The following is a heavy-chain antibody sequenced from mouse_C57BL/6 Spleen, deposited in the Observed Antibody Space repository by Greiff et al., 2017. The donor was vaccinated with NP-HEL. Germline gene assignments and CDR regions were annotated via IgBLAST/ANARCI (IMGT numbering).Heavy chain of an antibody. CDR1: GYAFTNYL. CDR3: ARELTGFAY. J-gene: IGHJ3*01. V-gene: IGHV1-54*01. Sequence: QVQLQQSGAELVRPGTSVKVSCKASGYAFTNYLIEWVKQRPGQGLEWIGVINPGSGGTNYNEKFKGKATLTADKSSSTAYMQLSSLTSEDSAVYFCARELTGFAYWGQGTQVTVSA. D-gene: IGHD4-1*01. CDR2: INPGSGGT.